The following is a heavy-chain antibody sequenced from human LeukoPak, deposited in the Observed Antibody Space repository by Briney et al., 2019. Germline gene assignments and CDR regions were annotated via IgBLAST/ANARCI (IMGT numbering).Heavy chain of an antibody. D-gene: IGHD5-18*01. CDR3: AREIGPIQLHLWGSAFDS. V-gene: IGHV1-69*06. CDR2: IIPIFGTA. Sequence: SVKVSCKASGGTFSSYAISWVRQAPGQGLEWMGGIIPIFGTANYAQKFQGRVTITADKSTSTAYMELSSLRSEDTAVYYCAREIGPIQLHLWGSAFDSWGQGTLVTVSS. J-gene: IGHJ4*02. CDR1: GGTFSSYA.